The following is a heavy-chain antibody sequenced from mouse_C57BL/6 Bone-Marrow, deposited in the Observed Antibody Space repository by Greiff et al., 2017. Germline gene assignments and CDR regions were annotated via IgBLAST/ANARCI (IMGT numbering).Heavy chain of an antibody. D-gene: IGHD2-10*02. V-gene: IGHV1-26*01. Sequence: VQLQQSGPELVKPGASVKISCKASGYTFTDYYMNWVKQSHGKSLEWIGDINPNNGGTSYNQKFKGKATWTVDKSSSTADMELRSLTSEDSAVYYCASPRDYWGQGTTLTVSS. J-gene: IGHJ2*01. CDR2: INPNNGGT. CDR3: ASPRDY. CDR1: GYTFTDYY.